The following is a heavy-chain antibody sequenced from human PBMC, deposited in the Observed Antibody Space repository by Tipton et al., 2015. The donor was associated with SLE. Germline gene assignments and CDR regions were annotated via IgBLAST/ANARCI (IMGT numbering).Heavy chain of an antibody. J-gene: IGHJ4*02. V-gene: IGHV4-38-2*02. CDR2: IYYSGST. CDR1: GGSISSGYY. D-gene: IGHD3-10*01. Sequence: TLSLTCTVSGGSISSGYYWVWVRQPPGKGLEWIGSIYYSGSTYYNPSLKSRVIISGDTSKNQFSLKVSSVTAADTAVYICARVTLRYGSGSYYYFDYWGQGTLVTVSS. CDR3: ARVTLRYGSGSYYYFDY.